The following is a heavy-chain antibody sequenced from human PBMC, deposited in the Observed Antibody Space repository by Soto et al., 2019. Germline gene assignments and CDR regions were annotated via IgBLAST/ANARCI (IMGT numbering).Heavy chain of an antibody. V-gene: IGHV3-23*01. CDR2: ISGSGGST. CDR1: GFTFSSYA. D-gene: IGHD3-3*01. J-gene: IGHJ4*02. CDR3: AKVARMTIFGVVTEDFDY. Sequence: GGSLRLSCAASGFTFSSYAMSWVRQAPGKGLEWVSAISGSGGSTYYADSEKGRFTISRENSKNTPYLQMNSLRAEDTAVYYCAKVARMTIFGVVTEDFDYWGQGTLVTVSS.